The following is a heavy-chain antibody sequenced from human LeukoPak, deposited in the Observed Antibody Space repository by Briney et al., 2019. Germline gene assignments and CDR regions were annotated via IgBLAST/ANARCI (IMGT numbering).Heavy chain of an antibody. CDR3: ARQETRGYFDY. V-gene: IGHV3-30-3*01. J-gene: IGHJ4*02. CDR2: ISYDGSNK. CDR1: GFTFSSYA. D-gene: IGHD3-10*01. Sequence: PGGSLRLSCAASGFTFSSYAMHWVRQAPGKGLEWVAVISYDGSNKYYADSVKGRFTISRDNSKNTLYLQMNSLRAEDTAVYYCARQETRGYFDYWGQGTLVTVSS.